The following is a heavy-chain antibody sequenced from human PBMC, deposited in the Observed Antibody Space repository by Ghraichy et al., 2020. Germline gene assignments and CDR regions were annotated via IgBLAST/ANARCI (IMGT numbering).Heavy chain of an antibody. J-gene: IGHJ4*02. CDR1: GASISSYY. Sequence: SETLSLTCAVSGASISSYYWSWIRQPAGRGLEWIGRIYINETTNFNPSLKSRVTMSVDTSKNQFSLTLNSVTAADTAVYYCARSRKIQGRKRTYYFDYWGRGTLVTVSS. CDR3: ARSRKIQGRKRTYYFDY. D-gene: IGHD5-18*01. CDR2: IYINETT. V-gene: IGHV4-4*07.